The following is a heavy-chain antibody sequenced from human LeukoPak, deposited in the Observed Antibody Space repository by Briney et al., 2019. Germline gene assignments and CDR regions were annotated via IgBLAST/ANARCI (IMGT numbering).Heavy chain of an antibody. CDR3: ARDRPSGVPAAYKRYNWFDP. D-gene: IGHD2-2*01. CDR2: ISAYNGNT. CDR1: GYTFTNYG. V-gene: IGHV1-18*01. J-gene: IGHJ5*02. Sequence: ASVKVSCKSSGYTFTNYGITWVRQAPGQGLEWMGWISAYNGNTKYAQKFQGRVTMTTDTSTSTAYMELRSLRSDDTAVYYCARDRPSGVPAAYKRYNWFDPWGQGTLVTVSS.